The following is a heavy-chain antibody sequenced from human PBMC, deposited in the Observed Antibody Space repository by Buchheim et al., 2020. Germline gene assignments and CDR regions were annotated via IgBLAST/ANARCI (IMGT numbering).Heavy chain of an antibody. V-gene: IGHV3-30*18. D-gene: IGHD6-19*01. CDR2: ISEDGSNK. J-gene: IGHJ6*02. CDR3: AKDRPFTGGYSSGWRQGFYYYYGMDV. Sequence: QVQLVESGGGVVQPGRSLRLSCAASGFTFSSYGMHWVRQAPGKGLEWVAVISEDGSNKYYADSVKGRFTSSRDNSKNTLYQQMNSLRAEDTAVYYCAKDRPFTGGYSSGWRQGFYYYYGMDVWGQGTT. CDR1: GFTFSSYG.